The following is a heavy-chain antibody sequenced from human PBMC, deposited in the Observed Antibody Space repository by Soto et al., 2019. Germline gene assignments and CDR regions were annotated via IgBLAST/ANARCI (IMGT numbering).Heavy chain of an antibody. Sequence: GGSLRLSCAASGFTFSTYAMSWVRQAPGKGLEWVSTLSPNSGRTDYADSVRGRFTISRDNFKNTLYLQMNSLTADDTAVYYCAKDWYYYDVGGYFWPFDYWGRGTLVTVSS. CDR2: LSPNSGRT. CDR3: AKDWYYYDVGGYFWPFDY. V-gene: IGHV3-23*01. J-gene: IGHJ4*02. D-gene: IGHD3-22*01. CDR1: GFTFSTYA.